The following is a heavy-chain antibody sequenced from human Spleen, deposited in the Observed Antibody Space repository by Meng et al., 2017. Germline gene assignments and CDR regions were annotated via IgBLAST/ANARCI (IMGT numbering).Heavy chain of an antibody. V-gene: IGHV4-31*03. CDR2: IYYSGST. CDR1: GGSISSGGYY. J-gene: IGHJ5*02. CDR3: ARGVCSSSCYFHNWFDP. Sequence: QGPLQESSPGLVKPSQTLSLTCTVSGGSISSGGYYWSWIRQHPGKGLEWIGYIYYSGSTYYNPSLKSRVTISVDTSKNQFSLKLSSVTAADTAVYYCARGVCSSSCYFHNWFDPWGQGTLVTVSS. D-gene: IGHD6-13*01.